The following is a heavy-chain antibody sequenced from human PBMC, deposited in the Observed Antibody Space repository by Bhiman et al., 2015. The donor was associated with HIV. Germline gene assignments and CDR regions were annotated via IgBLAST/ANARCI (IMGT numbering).Heavy chain of an antibody. CDR1: GFTFSSYA. CDR3: AKVGALGYSSSWGYDAFDI. V-gene: IGHV3-23*04. Sequence: EVQLVESGGGLVKPGGSLRLSCAASGFTFSSYAMSWVRQAPGKGLEWVSVISGSGGSTYYADSVKGRFTISRDNSKNTLYLQMKSLRAEDTAVYYCAKVGALGYSSSWGYDAFDIWGQGTMVTVSS. J-gene: IGHJ3*02. D-gene: IGHD6-13*01. CDR2: ISGSGGST.